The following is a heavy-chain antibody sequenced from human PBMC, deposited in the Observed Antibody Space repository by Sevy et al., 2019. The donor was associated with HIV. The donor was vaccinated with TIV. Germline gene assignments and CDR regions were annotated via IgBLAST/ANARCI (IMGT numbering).Heavy chain of an antibody. V-gene: IGHV4-34*01. CDR3: ARVPVMDYVRFDP. CDR2: INHSGST. CDR1: GGSFSGYY. J-gene: IGHJ5*02. D-gene: IGHD3-16*01. Sequence: SDTLSLTCAVYGGSFSGYYWSWIRQPPGKGLEWIGEINHSGSTNYNPSLKSRVTISVDTSKNQFSLKLSSVTAADTAVYYCARVPVMDYVRFDPWGQGTLVTVSS.